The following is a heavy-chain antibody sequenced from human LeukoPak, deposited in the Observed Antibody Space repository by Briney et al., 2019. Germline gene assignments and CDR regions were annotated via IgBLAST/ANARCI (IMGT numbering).Heavy chain of an antibody. CDR3: ARAGRGPLRHLDY. V-gene: IGHV4-59*01. CDR1: YSFTSSYY. J-gene: IGHJ4*02. Sequence: SEPQSLSCSVGYSFTSSYYWSWLRQPPEEGLEWIGYIYYSGCTGYNPSLQGRVTISVDMSKKQSSLKLSTVTAAETAGYYCARAGRGPLRHLDYWGQGALVTVS. CDR2: IYYSGCT. D-gene: IGHD5/OR15-5a*01.